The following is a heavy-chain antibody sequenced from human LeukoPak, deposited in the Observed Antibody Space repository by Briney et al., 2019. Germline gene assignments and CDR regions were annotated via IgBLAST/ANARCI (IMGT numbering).Heavy chain of an antibody. J-gene: IGHJ1*01. CDR1: GFTFSSYW. CDR3: ARAPSEIGGYYPEYFRH. V-gene: IGHV3-74*01. CDR2: IKSDGST. D-gene: IGHD3-22*01. Sequence: GGSLRLPCAASGFTFSSYWMHWVRQAPGKGLVWVSRIKSDGSTNYADSVKGRFTISRDNAKNTVSLQMNSLRAEDTGVYYCARAPSEIGGYYPEYFRHWGQGTLVTVSS.